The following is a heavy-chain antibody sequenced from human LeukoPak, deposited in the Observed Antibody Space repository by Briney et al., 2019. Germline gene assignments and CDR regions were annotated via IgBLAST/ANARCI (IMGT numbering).Heavy chain of an antibody. CDR2: INSDGSST. J-gene: IGHJ4*02. Sequence: QSGGSLRLSCAASGFTFSSYWMHWVRQAPGKGLVWVSRINSDGSSTSYAGSVKGRFTISRDNAKNTLYLQVNSLRAEDTAVYYCARVLVGAHFDYWGQGTLVTVSS. D-gene: IGHD1-26*01. CDR1: GFTFSSYW. V-gene: IGHV3-74*01. CDR3: ARVLVGAHFDY.